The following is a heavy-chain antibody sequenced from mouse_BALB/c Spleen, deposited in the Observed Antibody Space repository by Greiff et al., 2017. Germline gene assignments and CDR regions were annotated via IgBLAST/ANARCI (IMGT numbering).Heavy chain of an antibody. Sequence: QVQLKESGPGLVQPSQSLSITCTVSGFSLTSYGVHWVRQSPGKGLEWLGVIWSGGSTDYNAAFISRLSISKDNSKSQVFFKMNSLQADDTAIYYCARNVGYGNPYYYAMDYWGQGTSVTVSS. CDR3: ARNVGYGNPYYYAMDY. V-gene: IGHV2-4-1*01. D-gene: IGHD2-1*01. CDR1: GFSLTSYG. J-gene: IGHJ4*01. CDR2: IWSGGST.